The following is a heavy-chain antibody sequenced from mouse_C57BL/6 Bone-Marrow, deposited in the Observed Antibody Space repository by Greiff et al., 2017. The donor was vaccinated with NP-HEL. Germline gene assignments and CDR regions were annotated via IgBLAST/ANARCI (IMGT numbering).Heavy chain of an antibody. V-gene: IGHV1-72*01. D-gene: IGHD1-1*01. CDR3: ARYYYGSRSGYFDV. J-gene: IGHJ1*03. CDR1: GYTFTSYW. CDR2: IDPNSGGT. Sequence: VQLQQPGADLVKPGASVKLSCKASGYTFTSYWIGRIDPNSGGTKFNEKFKTKATLTVDKPSSTAYMQLSSLTSEDSAVYYCARYYYGSRSGYFDVWGTGTTVTVSS.